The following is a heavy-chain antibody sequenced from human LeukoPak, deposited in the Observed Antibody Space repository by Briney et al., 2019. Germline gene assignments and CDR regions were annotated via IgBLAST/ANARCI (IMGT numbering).Heavy chain of an antibody. CDR3: AGAAVYSSSWYRSGMDV. CDR2: IIPIFGTA. Sequence: SVKVSCKASGGTFSSYAISWVRQAPGQGLEWMGGIIPIFGTANYAQKFQGRVTITADESTSTAYMELSSLRSEDAAVYYCAGAAVYSSSWYRSGMDVWGQGTTVTVSS. V-gene: IGHV1-69*13. CDR1: GGTFSSYA. J-gene: IGHJ6*02. D-gene: IGHD6-13*01.